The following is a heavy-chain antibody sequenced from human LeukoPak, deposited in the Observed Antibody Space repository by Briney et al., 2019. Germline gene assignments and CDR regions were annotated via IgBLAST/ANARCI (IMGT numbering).Heavy chain of an antibody. Sequence: GGSLRLSCAASGFIFSSNGMHWVRQAPGKGLEWVAFIQYDESNKNYADSVKGRFTISRDNAKNSLYLQMNSLRADDTAVYYCARESYYYDSSAYPADYYYYMDVWGKGTTVTVSS. CDR2: IQYDESNK. CDR3: ARESYYYDSSAYPADYYYYMDV. D-gene: IGHD3-22*01. V-gene: IGHV3-30*02. J-gene: IGHJ6*03. CDR1: GFIFSSNG.